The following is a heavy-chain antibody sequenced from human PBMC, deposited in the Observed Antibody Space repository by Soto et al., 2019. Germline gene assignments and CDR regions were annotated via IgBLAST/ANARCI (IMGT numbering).Heavy chain of an antibody. V-gene: IGHV5-51*01. D-gene: IGHD1-1*01. Sequence: LGESLKISCKGSGYSFTSYWIGWVRQMPGKGLEWMGIIYPGDSDTRYSPSFQGQVTISADKSISTAYLQWSSLKASDTAMYYCATQRLGQPGAGYYYYGMDVWGQGTTVTVSS. J-gene: IGHJ6*02. CDR3: ATQRLGQPGAGYYYYGMDV. CDR2: IYPGDSDT. CDR1: GYSFTSYW.